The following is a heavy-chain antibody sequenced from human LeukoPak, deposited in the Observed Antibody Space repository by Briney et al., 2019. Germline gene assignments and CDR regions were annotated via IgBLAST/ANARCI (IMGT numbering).Heavy chain of an antibody. V-gene: IGHV3-23*01. CDR3: AKAGGDYDSRYREDY. CDR1: GFTFSSYA. J-gene: IGHJ4*02. Sequence: GGSLRLSCAASGFTFSSYAMSWVRQAPGKGLEWVSAISGSGGSTYYADSVKGRFTISRDNSKNTLYLQMNSLRAEDTAVYYCAKAGGDYDSRYREDYWGQGTLVTVSS. D-gene: IGHD3-22*01. CDR2: ISGSGGST.